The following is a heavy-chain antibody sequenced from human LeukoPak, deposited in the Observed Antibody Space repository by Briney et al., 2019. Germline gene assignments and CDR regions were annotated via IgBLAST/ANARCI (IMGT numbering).Heavy chain of an antibody. J-gene: IGHJ4*02. CDR3: ARDFWSGYYIGY. CDR1: GFIFTNYF. Sequence: GGSLRLSCAASGFIFTNYFMNWVRQAPGKGLEWVSYISSSSSAIYYADSVKGRFSISRDNVKNSLYLQMNSLRDEDTAVYYCARDFWSGYYIGYWGQGTLVTVSS. V-gene: IGHV3-48*02. D-gene: IGHD3-3*01. CDR2: ISSSSSAI.